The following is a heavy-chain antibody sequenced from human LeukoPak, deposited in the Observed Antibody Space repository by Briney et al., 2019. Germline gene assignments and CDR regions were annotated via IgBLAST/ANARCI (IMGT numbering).Heavy chain of an antibody. CDR2: ISYDGSNK. CDR3: ARDLTTVTTKPLYYYYGMDV. D-gene: IGHD4-17*01. CDR1: GFTFSSYA. J-gene: IGHJ6*02. V-gene: IGHV3-30-3*01. Sequence: PGGSLRLSCAASGFTFSSYAMHWVRQAPGKGLEWVAVISYDGSNKYYADSVKGRFTISRDNSKNTLYLQMNSLRAEDTAVYYCARDLTTVTTKPLYYYYGMDVWGQGTTVTVSS.